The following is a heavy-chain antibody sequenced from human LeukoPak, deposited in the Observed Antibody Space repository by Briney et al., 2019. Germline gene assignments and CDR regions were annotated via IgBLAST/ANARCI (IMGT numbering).Heavy chain of an antibody. J-gene: IGHJ4*02. D-gene: IGHD5-24*01. Sequence: GGSLRLSCAASGFTFSSYWMHWVRQAPGKGLVWVSRINSDGSSTSYADSVKGRFTISRDNAKNTLYLQMNSLRAEDTAVYYCAKDATFFEMYYFDYWGQGTLVTVSS. CDR1: GFTFSSYW. CDR2: INSDGSST. V-gene: IGHV3-74*01. CDR3: AKDATFFEMYYFDY.